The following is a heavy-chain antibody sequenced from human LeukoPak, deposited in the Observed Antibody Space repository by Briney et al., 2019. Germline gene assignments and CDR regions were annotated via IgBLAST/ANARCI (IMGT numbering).Heavy chain of an antibody. D-gene: IGHD2-15*01. CDR2: ISGSGGGT. V-gene: IGHV3-23*01. Sequence: GGSLRLSCAASGFTSSSYVMSWVRQAPGKGLEWISVISGSGGGTYYADSVKGRFTISRDNSKNTLYLQMNSLRAEDTAVYYCAKDFYCSGGTCYGMDVWGQGTTVTVSS. CDR1: GFTSSSYV. CDR3: AKDFYCSGGTCYGMDV. J-gene: IGHJ6*02.